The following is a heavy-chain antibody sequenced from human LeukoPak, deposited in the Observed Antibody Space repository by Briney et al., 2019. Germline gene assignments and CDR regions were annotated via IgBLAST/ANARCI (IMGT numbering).Heavy chain of an antibody. J-gene: IGHJ4*02. D-gene: IGHD6-19*01. CDR3: ARDWAVAGTFLYFDY. CDR2: IKQDGSEK. V-gene: IGHV3-7*01. CDR1: GFTLSSYW. Sequence: PGGSLRLSCAASGFTLSSYWMSWVRQAPGKGLEWVANIKQDGSEKYYVDSVKGRFTISRDNAKNSLYLQMNSLRAEDTAVYYCARDWAVAGTFLYFDYWGQGTLVTVSS.